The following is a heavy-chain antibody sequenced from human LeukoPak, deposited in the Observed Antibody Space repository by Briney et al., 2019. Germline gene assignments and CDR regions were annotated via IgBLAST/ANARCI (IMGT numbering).Heavy chain of an antibody. CDR3: AKEQYTESLPTLDY. D-gene: IGHD2-2*02. Sequence: GGSLRLSCAASGLIFKNYAMSWVRQAPGKGLEWVSAISGSGDNTYYADSVRGRFTISRDNSKSTLYLQVSSLRAEDTAVYYCAKEQYTESLPTLDYWGQGALVTVSS. J-gene: IGHJ4*02. CDR1: GLIFKNYA. CDR2: ISGSGDNT. V-gene: IGHV3-23*01.